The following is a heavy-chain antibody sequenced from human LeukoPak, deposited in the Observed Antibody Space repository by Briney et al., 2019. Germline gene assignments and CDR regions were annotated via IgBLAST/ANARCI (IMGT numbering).Heavy chain of an antibody. CDR1: GYTFTGYY. J-gene: IGHJ4*02. Sequence: ASVKVSCKASGYTFTGYYMYWVRQAPGQGLEWMGWISPNSGGTNYAQKFQGRVTMTRDTSISTAYMELSRLTSDDTAVYYCAREATVTTIFDYWGQGTLVTVFS. CDR3: AREATVTTIFDY. D-gene: IGHD4-11*01. CDR2: ISPNSGGT. V-gene: IGHV1-2*02.